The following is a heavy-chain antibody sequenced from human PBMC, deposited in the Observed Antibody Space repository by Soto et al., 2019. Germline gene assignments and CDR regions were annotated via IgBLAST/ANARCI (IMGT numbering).Heavy chain of an antibody. Sequence: QVQLVQSGAEVKQPGSSVKVSCKASGGTFNSYPISWVRQAPGQGLEWRGRIIPILSVAKYAQNFQGRVTLTADKSTRTAYMELSSLRSEDTAVYYCAVGYCSGGNCYSELYNWFDPWGQGTLVTVSS. CDR1: GGTFNSYP. D-gene: IGHD2-15*01. CDR2: IIPILSVA. CDR3: AVGYCSGGNCYSELYNWFDP. J-gene: IGHJ5*02. V-gene: IGHV1-69*02.